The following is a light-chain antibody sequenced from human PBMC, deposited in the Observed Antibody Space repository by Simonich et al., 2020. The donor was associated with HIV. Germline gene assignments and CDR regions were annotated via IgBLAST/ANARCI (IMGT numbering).Light chain of an antibody. CDR2: LGS. J-gene: IGKJ5*01. Sequence: DIVMTQTPLSLSVTPGQPASISCNSSQSLLHSDGKTYLSWYLQKPGQSPQLLIYLGSNRASWVPDRFSGSGSGTDFTLKISRVEAEDVGVYYCMQGIHLPITFGQGTRLEIK. CDR1: QSLLHSDGKTY. CDR3: MQGIHLPIT. V-gene: IGKV2-29*03.